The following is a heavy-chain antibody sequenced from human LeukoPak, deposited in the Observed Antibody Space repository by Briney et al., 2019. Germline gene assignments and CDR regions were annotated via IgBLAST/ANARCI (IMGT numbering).Heavy chain of an antibody. J-gene: IGHJ4*02. CDR3: ATSRTFDY. Sequence: GGSLRLSCAASGFTLSSYWMHWVRQYPGKGLVWVSGINSDGSSTSYADSVKGRFTISRDNAKNTVYLQMNSLRAEDTAVYRCATSRTFDYWGQGTLVTVSS. CDR2: INSDGSST. CDR1: GFTLSSYW. V-gene: IGHV3-74*01.